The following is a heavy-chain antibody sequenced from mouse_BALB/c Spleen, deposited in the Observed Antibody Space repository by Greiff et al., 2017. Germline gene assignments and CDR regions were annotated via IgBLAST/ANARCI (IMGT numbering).Heavy chain of an antibody. J-gene: IGHJ1*01. CDR2: INSNGGST. V-gene: IGHV5-6-3*01. CDR3: AREGTTWYFDV. D-gene: IGHD1-1*01. CDR1: GFTFSSYG. Sequence: EVKLMESGGGLVQPGGSLKLSCAASGFTFSSYGMSWVRQTPDKRLELVATINSNGGSTYYPDSVKGRFTISRDNAKNTLYLQMSSLKSEDTAMYYCAREGTTWYFDVWGAGTTVTVSS.